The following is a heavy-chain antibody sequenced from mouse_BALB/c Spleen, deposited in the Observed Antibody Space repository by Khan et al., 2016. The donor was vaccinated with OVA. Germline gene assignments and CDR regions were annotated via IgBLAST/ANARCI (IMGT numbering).Heavy chain of an antibody. V-gene: IGHV5-6*01. Sequence: EVPLVESGGDLVKPGGSLKLSCAASGFTFSSYGMSLVRPTPDKRLEWVATISSGGHYTYFPDSVRGRFTISRANAQNTLSLQMSSLKSEDTAMYYCARGITTSKGDYYAMDYWGQGTSVTVSS. CDR2: ISSGGHYT. CDR1: GFTFSSYG. D-gene: IGHD1-2*01. J-gene: IGHJ4*01. CDR3: ARGITTSKGDYYAMDY.